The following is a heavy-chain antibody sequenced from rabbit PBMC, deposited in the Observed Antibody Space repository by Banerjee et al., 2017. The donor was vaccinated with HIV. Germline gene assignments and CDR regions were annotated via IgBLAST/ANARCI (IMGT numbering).Heavy chain of an antibody. Sequence: QLKETGGGLVQPGGSLTLSCKASGFDFSSYYMSWVRQAPGKGLEWIGIIYGGSGSTDYASWVNGRFTISSDNAQNTVDLQMNSLTAADTATYFCARGLVAGVLDLWGQGTLVTVS. D-gene: IGHD3-3*01. V-gene: IGHV1S7*01. CDR3: ARGLVAGVLDL. CDR2: IYGGSGST. CDR1: GFDFSSYY. J-gene: IGHJ4*01.